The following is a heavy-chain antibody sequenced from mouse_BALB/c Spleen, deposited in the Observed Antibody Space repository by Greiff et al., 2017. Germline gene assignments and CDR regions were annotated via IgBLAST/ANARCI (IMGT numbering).Heavy chain of an antibody. D-gene: IGHD2-3*01. Sequence: VKLQESGPGLVKPSQSLSLTCTVTGYSITSDYAWNWIRQFPGNKLEWMGYISYSGSTSYNPSLKSRISITRDTSKNQFFLQLNSVTTEDTATYYCARFDGYYLYAMDYWGQGTSVTVSS. J-gene: IGHJ4*01. V-gene: IGHV3-2*02. CDR3: ARFDGYYLYAMDY. CDR2: ISYSGST. CDR1: GYSITSDYA.